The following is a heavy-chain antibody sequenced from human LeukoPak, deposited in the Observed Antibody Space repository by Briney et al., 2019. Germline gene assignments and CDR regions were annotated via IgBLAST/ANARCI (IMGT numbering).Heavy chain of an antibody. CDR2: ISAYNGNR. J-gene: IGHJ4*02. CDR3: ARGPGTVVTRGDF. D-gene: IGHD2-21*02. CDR1: GYTFTSYA. Sequence: ASVKVSCKASGYTFTSYAIHWVRQAPGQGLEWMGWISAYNGNRNYAQKFQGRVTMTTDTSTTTAFMELRSLRSDDTAVYYCARGPGTVVTRGDFWGQGTLVTVSS. V-gene: IGHV1-18*04.